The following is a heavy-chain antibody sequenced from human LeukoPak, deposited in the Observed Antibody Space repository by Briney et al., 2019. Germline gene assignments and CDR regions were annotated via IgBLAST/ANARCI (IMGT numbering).Heavy chain of an antibody. Sequence: GGSLRLSCVASGFSFSDYSMNWVRQSPGKGLEWISYITSRSAFTYFADSVKGRFTISRDDAKKSVYLHLNSLRVDDTAVYYCARDLTSAYWSPGGYYYYMDVWGKGTAVTVSS. CDR2: ITSRSAFT. CDR1: GFSFSDYS. CDR3: ARDLTSAYWSPGGYYYYMDV. D-gene: IGHD3-16*01. J-gene: IGHJ6*03. V-gene: IGHV3-48*01.